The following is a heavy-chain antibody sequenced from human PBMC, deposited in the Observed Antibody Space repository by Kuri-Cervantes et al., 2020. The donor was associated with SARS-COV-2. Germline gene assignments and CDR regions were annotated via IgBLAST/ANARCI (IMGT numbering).Heavy chain of an antibody. CDR1: GGSISSYY. J-gene: IGHJ3*02. CDR3: ARQTQNEMITIFGVIFMSDAFDI. Sequence: SETLSLTCTVSGGSISSYYWSWIRQPPGKGLEWIVYIYYSGSTNYNPSLKSRVTISVDTSKNQFSLKLSSLTAADTAVYYCARQTQNEMITIFGVIFMSDAFDIWGQGTMVTVSS. CDR2: IYYSGST. D-gene: IGHD3-3*01. V-gene: IGHV4-59*08.